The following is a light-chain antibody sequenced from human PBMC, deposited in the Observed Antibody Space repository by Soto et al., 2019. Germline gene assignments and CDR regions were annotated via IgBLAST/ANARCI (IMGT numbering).Light chain of an antibody. Sequence: QSVLTQPASVSGSPGQSITISCTGTSSDVGGYIYVSWYQLHPGKAPKLMIYEVSNRPSGVSNRFSGSKSGNTASLTISGLQAEDESDYYCSSYTSTSTWVFGGGTNLTVL. V-gene: IGLV2-14*01. CDR1: SSDVGGYIY. CDR2: EVS. CDR3: SSYTSTSTWV. J-gene: IGLJ3*02.